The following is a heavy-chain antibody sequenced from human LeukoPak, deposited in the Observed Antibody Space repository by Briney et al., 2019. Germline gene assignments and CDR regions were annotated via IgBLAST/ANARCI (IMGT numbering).Heavy chain of an antibody. CDR3: ARQGDRGKLRYFDWLGVYYFDY. J-gene: IGHJ4*02. CDR1: GYNFTSYW. V-gene: IGHV5-51*01. Sequence: GESLKISCKGSGYNFTSYWIGWVRQMPGKGLEWMGIIYPGDSDIRYSPSFQGQVTISADKSISTAYLQWSSLKASDTAMYYCARQGDRGKLRYFDWLGVYYFDYWGQGTLVTVSS. D-gene: IGHD3-9*01. CDR2: IYPGDSDI.